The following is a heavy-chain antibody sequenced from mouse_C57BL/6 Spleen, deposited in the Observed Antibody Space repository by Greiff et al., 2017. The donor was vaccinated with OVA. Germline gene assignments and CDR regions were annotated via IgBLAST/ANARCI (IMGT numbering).Heavy chain of an antibody. J-gene: IGHJ4*01. CDR2: IHPNSGST. CDR3: ARSTMVTTGAMDY. V-gene: IGHV1-64*01. CDR1: GYTFTSYW. D-gene: IGHD2-2*01. Sequence: QVQLKQPGAELVKPGASVKLSCKASGYTFTSYWMHWVKQRPGQGLEWIGMIHPNSGSTNYNEKFKSKATLTVDKSSSTAYMQLSSLTSEDSAVYYCARSTMVTTGAMDYWGQGTSVTVSS.